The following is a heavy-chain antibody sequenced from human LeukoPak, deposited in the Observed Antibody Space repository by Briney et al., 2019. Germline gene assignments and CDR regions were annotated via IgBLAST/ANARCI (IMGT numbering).Heavy chain of an antibody. V-gene: IGHV3-21*01. Sequence: PGGSLRLSCAASGFTFSSYSMMWVRQATGKGLEWVSSISRSGSYIYYADSVKGRFTISRDNAKNSLYLQINSLRAEDTAVYYCARGSSHWFDAFDIWGQGTMVTVSS. CDR2: ISRSGSYI. CDR3: ARGSSHWFDAFDI. D-gene: IGHD6-6*01. J-gene: IGHJ3*02. CDR1: GFTFSSYS.